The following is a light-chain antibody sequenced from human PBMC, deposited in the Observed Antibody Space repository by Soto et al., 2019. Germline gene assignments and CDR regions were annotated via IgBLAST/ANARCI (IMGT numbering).Light chain of an antibody. CDR3: SSYAGSNTHVV. CDR2: DVS. V-gene: IGLV2-11*01. CDR1: SSDVGAYKC. Sequence: QSALTKPRSVSGSPGQSVTISCTGTSSDVGAYKCVSWYQQYPGKVPKLMIYDVSKRPSGVPDRFSGSKSGNTASLTISGLQAEDEADYYCSSYAGSNTHVVFGGGTKLTVL. J-gene: IGLJ2*01.